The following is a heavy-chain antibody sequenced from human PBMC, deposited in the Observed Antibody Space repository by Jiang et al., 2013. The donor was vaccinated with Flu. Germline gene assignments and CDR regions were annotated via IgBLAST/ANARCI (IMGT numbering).Heavy chain of an antibody. CDR2: AYYDGST. Sequence: GSGLVKPSETLSLTCNVSGGSLTSSFYWSWIRQPPGKTLEWLGYAYYDGSTNYNPSLISRLTISVDTSKNQFSLKLSSVTAADTAVYYCASSPLWFGELLCCFVWGQGTLVTVSS. D-gene: IGHD3-10*01. CDR1: GGSLTSSFY. J-gene: IGHJ4*02. CDR3: ASSPLWFGELLCCFV. V-gene: IGHV4-59*08.